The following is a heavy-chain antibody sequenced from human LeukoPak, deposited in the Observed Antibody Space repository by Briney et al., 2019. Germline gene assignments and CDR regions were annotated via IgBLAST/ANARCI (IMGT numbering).Heavy chain of an antibody. D-gene: IGHD3-22*01. J-gene: IGHJ6*03. CDR2: MNPSGST. CDR1: GGSFSGYY. Sequence: PSETLSLTCAVYGGSFSGYYWTWLRQTPEKGLEWIGEMNPSGSTNYNPSLKSRVTISVDTSKNQFSLELSSVTAADTAVYYCARGRQDVTMIVVVMTAVSYYLDVWGKGTTVTVS. V-gene: IGHV4-34*01. CDR3: ARGRQDVTMIVVVMTAVSYYLDV.